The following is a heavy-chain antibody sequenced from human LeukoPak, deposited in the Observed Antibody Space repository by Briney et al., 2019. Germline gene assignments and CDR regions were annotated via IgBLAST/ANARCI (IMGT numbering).Heavy chain of an antibody. CDR1: GFPFINYA. CDR3: AKVAPYYYDSSGTFDY. V-gene: IGHV3-23*01. D-gene: IGHD3-22*01. Sequence: GSLGLSLAASGFPFINYAMSWVRQAPGKGLEWVSAISGSGGSTYYADSVKGRFTISRDNSKNTLYLQMNSLRAEDTAVYYCAKVAPYYYDSSGTFDYWGQGTLVIVSS. CDR2: ISGSGGST. J-gene: IGHJ4*02.